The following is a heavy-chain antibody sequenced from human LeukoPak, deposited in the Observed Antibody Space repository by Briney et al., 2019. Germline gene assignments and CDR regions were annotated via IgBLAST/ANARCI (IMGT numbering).Heavy chain of an antibody. D-gene: IGHD3-3*01. V-gene: IGHV1-69*05. Sequence: SVKVSCKASGGTFSSYAISWVRQAPGQGLEWMGGIIPIFGTANYAQKFQGRVTITTDESTSTAYMELSSLRSEDTAVYYCARDLKLEWLLKGYYYYMDVWGKGTTVTVSS. CDR1: GGTFSSYA. J-gene: IGHJ6*03. CDR2: IIPIFGTA. CDR3: ARDLKLEWLLKGYYYYMDV.